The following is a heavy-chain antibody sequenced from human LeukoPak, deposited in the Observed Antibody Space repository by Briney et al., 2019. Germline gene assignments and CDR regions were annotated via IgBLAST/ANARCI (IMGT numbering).Heavy chain of an antibody. V-gene: IGHV3-74*01. J-gene: IGHJ6*03. Sequence: GGSLRLSCAASGFTFSSYWMRWVRQAPGKGLVWVSRINSDGSSISYADSVKGRFTISRDNAKNTLYLQMNSLRAEDTAVYYCARGVIVEYYYYMDVWGKGTTVTVSS. D-gene: IGHD2-21*01. CDR2: INSDGSSI. CDR1: GFTFSSYW. CDR3: ARGVIVEYYYYMDV.